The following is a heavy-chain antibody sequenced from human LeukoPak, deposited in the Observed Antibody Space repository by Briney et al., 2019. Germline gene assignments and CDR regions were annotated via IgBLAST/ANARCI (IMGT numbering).Heavy chain of an antibody. CDR3: ARDDYGDYPTPYWYFDL. Sequence: GGSLRLSCAASGFTVSSNYMSWVRQAPGKGLEWVSVIYSGGSTYYADSVKGRFTISRDNSKNTLYLQMNSLRAEDTAVYYCARDDYGDYPTPYWYFDLWGRGTLVTVSS. J-gene: IGHJ2*01. D-gene: IGHD4-17*01. V-gene: IGHV3-66*01. CDR2: IYSGGST. CDR1: GFTVSSNY.